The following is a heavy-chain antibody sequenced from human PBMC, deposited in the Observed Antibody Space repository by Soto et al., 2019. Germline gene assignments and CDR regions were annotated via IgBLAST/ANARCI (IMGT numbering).Heavy chain of an antibody. CDR1: GFTFSSYS. Sequence: EVQLVESGGGLVKPGGSLRLSCAASGFTFSSYSMNWVRQAPGKGLEWVSSISSSSSYIYYADSVKGRFAISSDNAKNSQYQQMNSQEAEDTAVYYCARSLNYYYYYGMDVWGQGTTVTSSS. J-gene: IGHJ6*02. CDR3: ARSLNYYYYYGMDV. CDR2: ISSSSSYI. V-gene: IGHV3-21*01. D-gene: IGHD3-9*01.